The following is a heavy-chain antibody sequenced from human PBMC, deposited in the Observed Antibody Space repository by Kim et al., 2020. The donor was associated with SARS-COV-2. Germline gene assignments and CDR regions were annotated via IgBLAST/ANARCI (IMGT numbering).Heavy chain of an antibody. J-gene: IGHJ4*02. CDR3: TTGPLYVPDYDILTGYYVDY. D-gene: IGHD3-9*01. V-gene: IGHV3-15*01. CDR2: IKSKTDGGTT. Sequence: GGSLRLSCAASGFTFSNAWMSWVRQAPGKGLEWVGRIKSKTDGGTTDYAAPVKGRFTISRDDSKNTLYLQMNSLKTEDTAVYYCTTGPLYVPDYDILTGYYVDYWGQGTLVTVSS. CDR1: GFTFSNAW.